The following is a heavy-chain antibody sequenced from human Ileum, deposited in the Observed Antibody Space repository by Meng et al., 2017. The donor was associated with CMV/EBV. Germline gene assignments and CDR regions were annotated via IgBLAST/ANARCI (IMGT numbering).Heavy chain of an antibody. V-gene: IGHV4-34*01. D-gene: IGHD6-13*01. J-gene: IGHJ4*02. Sequence: LTCAVYGGSFSGYYWGWIRQPPGKGLEWIGEINHSGSTNYNPSLKSRVTISVDTSKNQFSLKLSSVTAADTAVYYCARVIDPYSSDYWGQGTLVTVSS. CDR3: ARVIDPYSSDY. CDR1: GGSFSGYY. CDR2: INHSGST.